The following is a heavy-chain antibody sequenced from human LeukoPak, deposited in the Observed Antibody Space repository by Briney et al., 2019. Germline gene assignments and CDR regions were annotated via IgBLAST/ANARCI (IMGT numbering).Heavy chain of an antibody. D-gene: IGHD4-23*01. CDR1: GGSISSYY. CDR2: IYYSGST. J-gene: IGHJ3*02. Sequence: SETLSLTCTVSGGSISSYYWSWIRQPPGKGLEWIGYIYYSGSTNYNPSLKSRVTISVDTSKNQFSLKLSSVTAADTAVYYCAREGKSLVGGPGAFDIWGQGTMVTVSS. V-gene: IGHV4-59*01. CDR3: AREGKSLVGGPGAFDI.